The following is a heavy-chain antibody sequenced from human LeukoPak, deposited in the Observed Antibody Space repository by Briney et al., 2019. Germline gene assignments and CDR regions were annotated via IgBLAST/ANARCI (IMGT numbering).Heavy chain of an antibody. CDR1: GFTFSSYG. V-gene: IGHV3-30*02. Sequence: PGGSLRLSCAASGFTFSSYGMHWVRQAPGKGLEWVAFIRYDGSNKYYADSVKGRFTISRDNSKNTLYLQMNSLRAEDTAVYYCARLKVIAVANNWFDPWGQGTLVTVSS. J-gene: IGHJ5*02. D-gene: IGHD6-19*01. CDR2: IRYDGSNK. CDR3: ARLKVIAVANNWFDP.